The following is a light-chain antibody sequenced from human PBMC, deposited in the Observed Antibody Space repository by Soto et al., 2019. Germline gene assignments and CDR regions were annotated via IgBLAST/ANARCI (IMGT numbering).Light chain of an antibody. V-gene: IGKV1-9*01. CDR1: QGLSSY. CDR2: AAS. Sequence: IQLTQSPSSLSASVGDRVTITCRASQGLSSYLAWYQQKPGKAPKLLIYAASTLQSGVPSRFSGSGSETDFTLTISSLEPEDFAVYYCQQRSNWPPFTFGPGTKVDIK. CDR3: QQRSNWPPFT. J-gene: IGKJ3*01.